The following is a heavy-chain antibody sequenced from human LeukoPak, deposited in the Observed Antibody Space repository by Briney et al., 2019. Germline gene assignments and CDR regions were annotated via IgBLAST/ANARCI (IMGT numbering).Heavy chain of an antibody. CDR2: ISYDGSNE. Sequence: GGSLRLSCAASGFTFSSYGMHWVRQAPGKGLEWVAVISYDGSNEYYADSVKGRFAISRDNSKNTLYLQMNSLRAEDTAVYYCAKLSVTTEPFDYWGQGTLVTVSS. CDR1: GFTFSSYG. D-gene: IGHD4-17*01. V-gene: IGHV3-30*18. CDR3: AKLSVTTEPFDY. J-gene: IGHJ4*02.